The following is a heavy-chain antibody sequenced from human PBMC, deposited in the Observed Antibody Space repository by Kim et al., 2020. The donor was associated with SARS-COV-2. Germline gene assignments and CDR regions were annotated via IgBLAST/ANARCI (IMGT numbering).Heavy chain of an antibody. CDR1: GFIFSSYW. J-gene: IGHJ6*02. V-gene: IGHV3-7*01. CDR3: ARAPTLSYSRGGGLVGHYYYGMDV. D-gene: IGHD1-26*01. CDR2: IKEDGSEK. Sequence: GGSLRLSCAASGFIFSSYWMSWVRQAPGKVLEWVANIKEDGSEKYYVDSVKGRFTISRDNAKNSLYLQMNSLRAEDTAVYYCARAPTLSYSRGGGLVGHYYYGMDVWGQGTTVTVSS.